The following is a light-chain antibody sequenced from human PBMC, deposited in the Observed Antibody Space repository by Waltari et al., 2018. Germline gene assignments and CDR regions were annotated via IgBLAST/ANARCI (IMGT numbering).Light chain of an antibody. CDR2: GVP. CDR3: SSYAGNNNFV. CDR1: SRDIGYYNY. V-gene: IGLV2-8*01. J-gene: IGLJ1*01. Sequence: QSALTQPPSASGSPGQSVTISCTGTSRDIGYYNYVSWYQQHPGKAPKLMIYGVPDRPSGVPDRLSGSKSGTTASRTVSGLQAEDEADDYCSSYAGNNNFVFGTGTKVTVL.